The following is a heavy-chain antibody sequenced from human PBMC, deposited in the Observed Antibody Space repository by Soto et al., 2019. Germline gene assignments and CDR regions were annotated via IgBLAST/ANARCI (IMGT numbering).Heavy chain of an antibody. Sequence: GGSLRLSCVGSGFTFSTYSINWVRQAPGKGLEWVGRIGSKANNYAAAYAVSLKGRFTISRDDSRNTAYLQMSSLKTEDTAVYYCARGVYPFWSGHPKGLDYWGQGTVVTVSS. CDR1: GFTFSTYS. CDR3: ARGVYPFWSGHPKGLDY. D-gene: IGHD3-3*01. J-gene: IGHJ4*02. CDR2: IGSKANNYAA. V-gene: IGHV3-73*01.